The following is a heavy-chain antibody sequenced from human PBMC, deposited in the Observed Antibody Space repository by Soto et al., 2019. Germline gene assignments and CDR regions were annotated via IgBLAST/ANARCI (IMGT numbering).Heavy chain of an antibody. Sequence: PSETLSLTCAVSGYSISSGYYWGWIRQPPGKGLEWIGSIYHSGSTYYNPSLKSRVTISVDTSKNQFSLKLSSVTAADTAVYYCASNDDCSGGSCYSEDYYYYGMDVWGQGTTVTVSS. V-gene: IGHV4-38-2*01. CDR2: IYHSGST. D-gene: IGHD2-15*01. J-gene: IGHJ6*02. CDR3: ASNDDCSGGSCYSEDYYYYGMDV. CDR1: GYSISSGYY.